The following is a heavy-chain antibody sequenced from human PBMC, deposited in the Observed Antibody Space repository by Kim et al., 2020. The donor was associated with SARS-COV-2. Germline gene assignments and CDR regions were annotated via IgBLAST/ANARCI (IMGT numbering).Heavy chain of an antibody. J-gene: IGHJ4*02. Sequence: RKVQGRVTITRDTSASTAYMGLSSLRSEDTAVYYCARGNYGSGSYSFDYWGQGTLVTVSS. CDR3: ARGNYGSGSYSFDY. D-gene: IGHD3-10*01. V-gene: IGHV1-3*01.